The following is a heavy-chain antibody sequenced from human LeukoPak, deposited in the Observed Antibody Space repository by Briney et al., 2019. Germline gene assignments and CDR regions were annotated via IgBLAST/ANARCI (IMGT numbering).Heavy chain of an antibody. Sequence: SETLSLTCTVSGGPISGTHYYWGWIRQPPGKGLQWIGSIFYTGSTFYNPSLKSRVTISVDTSKNQFSLKLSSVTAADTAVYYCARLAGLRSYPAKYPWGQGTLVTVSS. CDR3: ARLAGLRSYPAKYP. D-gene: IGHD2-2*01. CDR2: IFYTGST. CDR1: GGPISGTHYY. J-gene: IGHJ5*02. V-gene: IGHV4-39*07.